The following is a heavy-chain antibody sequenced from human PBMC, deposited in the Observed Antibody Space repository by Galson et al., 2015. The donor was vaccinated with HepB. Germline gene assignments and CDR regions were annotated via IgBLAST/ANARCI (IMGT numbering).Heavy chain of an antibody. CDR2: ISYDGSNK. V-gene: IGHV3-30*18. Sequence: SLRLSCAASGFTFSSYGMHWVRQAPGKGLEWVAVISYDGSNKYYADSVKGRFTISRDNSKNTLYLQMNSLRAEDTAVYYCAKGGSTRYYYYYMDVWGKGTTVTVSS. CDR1: GFTFSSYG. CDR3: AKGGSTRYYYYYMDV. D-gene: IGHD2-2*01. J-gene: IGHJ6*03.